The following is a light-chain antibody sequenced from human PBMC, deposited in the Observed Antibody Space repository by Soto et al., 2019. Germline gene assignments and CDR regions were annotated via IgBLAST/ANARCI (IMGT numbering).Light chain of an antibody. J-gene: IGLJ2*01. CDR3: VLYMGSGISI. Sequence: QTVVTQEPSVSGSPGGTVTLTCGLTSGSVSTSDYPSWYQQTPGQAPRTLIYNTNTRSSGVPDRFSGSIIGNKAALTITGAEADAEYDYYCVLYMGSGISIFGGGTKLTVL. V-gene: IGLV8-61*01. CDR2: NTN. CDR1: SGSVSTSDY.